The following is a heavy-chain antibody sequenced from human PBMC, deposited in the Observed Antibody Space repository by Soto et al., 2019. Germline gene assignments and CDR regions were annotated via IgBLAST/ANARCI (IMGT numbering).Heavy chain of an antibody. V-gene: IGHV4-39*01. J-gene: IGHJ6*02. Sequence: SETLSLTCTVSGGSISSSSYYWGWIRQPPGKGLEWIGSIYYSGSTYYNPSLKSRVTISVDTSKNQFSLKLSSVTAADTAVYYCARENAVAGIGYYYGMDVWGQGTTVTVSS. CDR3: ARENAVAGIGYYYGMDV. CDR1: GGSISSSSYY. D-gene: IGHD6-19*01. CDR2: IYYSGST.